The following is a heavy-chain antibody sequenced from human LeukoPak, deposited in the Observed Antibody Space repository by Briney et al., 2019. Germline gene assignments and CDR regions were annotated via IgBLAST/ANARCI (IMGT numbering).Heavy chain of an antibody. D-gene: IGHD3-10*01. CDR3: ANHGSGSLVRGDNWFDP. CDR2: ISYDGSNK. J-gene: IGHJ5*02. CDR1: GFTFSSYA. Sequence: PGGSLRLSCAASGFTFSSYAMHWVRQAPGKGLEWVAVISYDGSNKYYADSVKGRFTISRDNSKNTLYLQMNSLRAEDTAVYYCANHGSGSLVRGDNWFDPWGQGTLVTVSS. V-gene: IGHV3-30-3*01.